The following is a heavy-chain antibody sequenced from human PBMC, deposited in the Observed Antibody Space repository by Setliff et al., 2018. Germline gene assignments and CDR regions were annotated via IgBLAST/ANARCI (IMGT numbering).Heavy chain of an antibody. CDR2: IYPGNADT. D-gene: IGHD2-21*01. CDR1: GYSFTDYW. CDR3: ARRGERFFNWFDP. V-gene: IGHV5-51*01. J-gene: IGHJ5*02. Sequence: GESLKISCQGSGYSFTDYWIAWVRQTPGKGLEWMGTIYPGNADTRYSPSFQGQVTISTDTSINTAFLQWNNLKASDTAVYYCARRGERFFNWFDPWGQGTPVTVSS.